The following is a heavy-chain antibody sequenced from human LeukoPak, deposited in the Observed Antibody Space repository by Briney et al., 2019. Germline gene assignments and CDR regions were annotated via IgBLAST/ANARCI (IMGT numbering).Heavy chain of an antibody. J-gene: IGHJ4*02. CDR1: GYIFTSYA. Sequence: ASVKVSCKASGYIFTSYAMHWVRQAPGQRLEWVGWINAGNGNTKYSQKFQGRVTITRDTSASTAYMGLSSLRSEDTAVYYCASSPWGITMVRGVIKTPIFDYWGQGTLVTVSS. V-gene: IGHV1-3*01. D-gene: IGHD3-10*01. CDR2: INAGNGNT. CDR3: ASSPWGITMVRGVIKTPIFDY.